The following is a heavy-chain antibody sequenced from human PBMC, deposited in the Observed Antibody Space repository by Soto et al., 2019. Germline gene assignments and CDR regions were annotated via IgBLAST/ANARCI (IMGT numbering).Heavy chain of an antibody. Sequence: QVQLEESGGGVVQPGRSLRLSCAASGLTFSSYGMHWVRQAPGKGLEWVAVIWYDGSNKYYADSVKGRFTISRDNSKNTLYLHMNSLRAEDTDVYYCARDLDDKWGQGTLVTVSS. CDR2: IWYDGSNK. CDR1: GLTFSSYG. CDR3: ARDLDDK. D-gene: IGHD1-1*01. V-gene: IGHV3-33*01. J-gene: IGHJ4*02.